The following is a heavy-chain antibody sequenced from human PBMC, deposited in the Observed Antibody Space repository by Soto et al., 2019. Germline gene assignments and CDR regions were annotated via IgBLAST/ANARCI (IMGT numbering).Heavy chain of an antibody. V-gene: IGHV4-39*01. J-gene: IGHJ3*02. CDR2: IYYSGST. CDR3: ARHQGKGLDI. Sequence: QLQLQESGPGLVKPSETLSLTCTVSGGSISSSSYYWGWIRQPPGKGLEWIGSIYYSGSTYYNTSLESRVTLSVDTSKNQFSVKLISVTAADTAVYYCARHQGKGLDIWGQGTMVTVSS. CDR1: GGSISSSSYY.